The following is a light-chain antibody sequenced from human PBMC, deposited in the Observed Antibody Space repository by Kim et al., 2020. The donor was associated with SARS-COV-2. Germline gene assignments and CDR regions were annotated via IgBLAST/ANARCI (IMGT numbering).Light chain of an antibody. CDR2: GAF. V-gene: IGKV3-15*01. J-gene: IGKJ2*01. CDR1: QSVNNN. Sequence: EIVMTQSPATLSVSPGERATLSCRASQSVNNNLAWYQQKPGQAPRLLIHGAFTRATGIPARFSGSGSGTEFTLTISSLQSEDFAVYYCQQYYIWYTFGQGTNLDI. CDR3: QQYYIWYT.